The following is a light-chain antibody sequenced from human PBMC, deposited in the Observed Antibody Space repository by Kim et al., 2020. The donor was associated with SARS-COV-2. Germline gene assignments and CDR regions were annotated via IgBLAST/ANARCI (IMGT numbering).Light chain of an antibody. CDR2: DAS. CDR1: HVISNC. Sequence: APVGNVVTITRQARHVISNCLSWYQQRPGAAPYLLIYDASYLERGAPSMFSGSGSGTYFTFTICRLPPEVIATYYCQQYDNFPLSFGGGTKVDIK. V-gene: IGKV1-33*01. CDR3: QQYDNFPLS. J-gene: IGKJ4*01.